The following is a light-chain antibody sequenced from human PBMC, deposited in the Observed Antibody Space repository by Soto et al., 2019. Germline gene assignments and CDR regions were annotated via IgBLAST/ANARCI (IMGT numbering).Light chain of an antibody. J-gene: IGKJ4*01. Sequence: TELTQSPATLSVSPGERATLSCRASQSVGSDLAWYQQKPGQAPRLVIYDIFTRATGDPTRFSGSRSGAEFTLTINSLQSEDFAVYYCQPYNNWPLTFGGGTKVDIK. CDR2: DIF. CDR1: QSVGSD. V-gene: IGKV3-15*01. CDR3: QPYNNWPLT.